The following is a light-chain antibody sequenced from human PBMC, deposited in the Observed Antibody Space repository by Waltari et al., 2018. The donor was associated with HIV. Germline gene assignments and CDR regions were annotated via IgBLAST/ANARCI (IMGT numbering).Light chain of an antibody. CDR2: GSS. Sequence: IQVTQSPTSLSAYVGQTIIISCRTSQVISTFLNWYLKKGDKALKLLIFGSSNLHSGVPSRVSGSVSGTEFTLVIRSLQPEDFASYFCQQTYNVPWTFGQGTNIEI. V-gene: IGKV1-39*01. CDR1: QVISTF. J-gene: IGKJ1*01. CDR3: QQTYNVPWT.